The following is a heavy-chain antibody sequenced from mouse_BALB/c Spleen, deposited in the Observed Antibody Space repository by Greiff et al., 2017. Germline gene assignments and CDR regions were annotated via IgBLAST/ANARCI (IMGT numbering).Heavy chain of an antibody. CDR2: IYPGNVNT. Sequence: QVHVKQSGPELVKPGASVRISCKASGYTFTSYYIHWVKQRPGQGLEWIGWIYPGNVNTKYNEKFKGKATLTADKSSSTAYMQLSSLTSEDSAVYFCARQVGAMDYWGQGTSVTVSS. V-gene: IGHV1S56*01. CDR1: GYTFTSYY. D-gene: IGHD1-1*02. CDR3: ARQVGAMDY. J-gene: IGHJ4*01.